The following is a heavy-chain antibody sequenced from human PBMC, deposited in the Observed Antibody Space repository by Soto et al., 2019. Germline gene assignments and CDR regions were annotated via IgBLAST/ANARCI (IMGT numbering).Heavy chain of an antibody. CDR1: GGSVSSGSYY. CDR2: IYSSGST. V-gene: IGHV4-61*01. Sequence: QVQLQESGPGLVKPSETLALTCTVSGGSVSSGSYYWSWIRQQPGKGLEWIGYIYSSGSTNYHPSRKSRVTISVDTSNNQFSLKLSYVTAADTAVYYCAGVALGISSSRYFDLWGRGTLVTVSS. CDR3: AGVALGISSSRYFDL. J-gene: IGHJ2*01. D-gene: IGHD3-16*01.